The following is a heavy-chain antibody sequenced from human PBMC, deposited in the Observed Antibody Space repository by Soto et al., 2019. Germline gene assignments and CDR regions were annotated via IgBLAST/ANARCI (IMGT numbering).Heavy chain of an antibody. J-gene: IGHJ6*02. V-gene: IGHV1-3*01. Sequence: ASVKVSCKASGYTFTNYAMHWVRQAPGQRLEWMGWINAGNGNTKYSQKFQGRVTITRDTSASTAYMELSSLRSEDTAVYYCASSHIAVATYGMDVWGQGTTVTVSS. CDR1: GYTFTNYA. CDR2: INAGNGNT. D-gene: IGHD6-13*01. CDR3: ASSHIAVATYGMDV.